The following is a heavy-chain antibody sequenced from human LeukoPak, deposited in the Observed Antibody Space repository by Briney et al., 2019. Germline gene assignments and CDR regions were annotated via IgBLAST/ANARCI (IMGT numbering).Heavy chain of an antibody. D-gene: IGHD6-6*01. CDR3: AKLLSGRIAARKEVGFDY. V-gene: IGHV3-23*01. CDR2: IGSDSGGI. J-gene: IGHJ4*02. Sequence: GGSLRLSCAASGFSFRNFAMIWVRQAPGKGLEWVSAIGSDSGGIQYSDSVKGRFTISRDNSQNALFLQMNSLRADDTAVYYCAKLLSGRIAARKEVGFDYWGQGTLVTVSS. CDR1: GFSFRNFA.